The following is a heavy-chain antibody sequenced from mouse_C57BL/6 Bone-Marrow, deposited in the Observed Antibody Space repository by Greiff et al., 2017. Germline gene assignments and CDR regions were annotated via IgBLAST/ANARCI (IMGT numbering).Heavy chain of an antibody. CDR1: GYTFTDHT. V-gene: IGHV1-78*01. D-gene: IGHD2-5*01. Sequence: VKLQESDAELVKPGASVKISCKVSGYTFTDHTIHWMKQRPEQGLEWIGYLYPRDGSTKYNEKFKGKATLTAYKSSSTAYMQLNSLTSEDSAVDVCARRAYYSNPFAYWGQGTLVTVSA. J-gene: IGHJ3*01. CDR3: ARRAYYSNPFAY. CDR2: LYPRDGST.